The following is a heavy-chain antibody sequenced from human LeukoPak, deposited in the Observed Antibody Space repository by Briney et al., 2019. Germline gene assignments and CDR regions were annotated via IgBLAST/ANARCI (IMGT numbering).Heavy chain of an antibody. CDR2: IWYDGSNK. CDR3: ARANTRYFGGRRTRYYYYYGMDV. V-gene: IGHV3-33*01. CDR1: GFTFSSYG. D-gene: IGHD3-9*01. Sequence: PGRSLRLSCAASGFTFSSYGMHWVRQAPGKGLEWVAVIWYDGSNKYYADSVKGRFTISRDNSKNTLYLQMNSLRAEDTAVYYCARANTRYFGGRRTRYYYYYGMDVWGQGTTVTVSS. J-gene: IGHJ6*02.